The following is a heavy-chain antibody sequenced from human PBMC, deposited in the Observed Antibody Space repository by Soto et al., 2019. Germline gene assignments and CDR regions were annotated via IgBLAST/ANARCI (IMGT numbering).Heavy chain of an antibody. CDR1: GFTFSSYW. D-gene: IGHD2-21*02. CDR3: ARXXXXXHDFLDY. J-gene: IGHJ4*02. CDR2: INQDGSDY. V-gene: IGHV3-7*01. Sequence: EVHLEESGGGLVQPGGSLRLSCAASGFTFSSYWMNWVRQAPGXXLEWVANINQDGSDYNHVASVKGRFTISRDNAKNSLFLQMNALRVEXTXVXXXARXXXXXHDFLDYWGQGILVSVSS.